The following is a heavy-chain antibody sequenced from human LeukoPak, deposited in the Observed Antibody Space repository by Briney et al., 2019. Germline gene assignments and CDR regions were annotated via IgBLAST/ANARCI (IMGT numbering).Heavy chain of an antibody. D-gene: IGHD6-19*01. J-gene: IGHJ5*02. CDR2: MNPNSGNT. CDR3: ARVHDSSGQSCP. V-gene: IGHV1-8*01. CDR1: GYTFTSYD. Sequence: ASVKVSCKASGYTFTSYDINWVRQATGQGLEWMGWMNPNSGNTGYAQKCQGRVTMTRNTSISTAYMELSSLRSEDTAVYYCARVHDSSGQSCPWGQGTLVTVSS.